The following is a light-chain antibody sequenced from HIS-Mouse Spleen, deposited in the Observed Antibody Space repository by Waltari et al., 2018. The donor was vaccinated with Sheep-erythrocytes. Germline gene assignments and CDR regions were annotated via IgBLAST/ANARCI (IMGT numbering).Light chain of an antibody. V-gene: IGLV2-14*01. CDR2: DVS. J-gene: IGLJ1*01. Sequence: QSALTQPASVSGSPGQSITISCTGTSSYVGGYNYVSWYQQHPGKAPKRMIYDVSNRPSGVSNRFPGSESGNTASLTISGLQAEDEADYYCSSYTSSSTLYVFGTGTKVTVL. CDR3: SSYTSSSTLYV. CDR1: SSYVGGYNY.